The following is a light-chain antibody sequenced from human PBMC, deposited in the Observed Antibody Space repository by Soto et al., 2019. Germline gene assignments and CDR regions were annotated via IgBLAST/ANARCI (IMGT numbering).Light chain of an antibody. J-gene: IGKJ1*01. Sequence: EIVMTQSPATLSVSPGERATLSCRASQSVSSNLAWYQQKPGQAPTLLIYGASARATGIPARFSGSGSGTEFTLTISSLQSEDSAVYYCQQYVHWPPGAFGQGTTVEIK. CDR1: QSVSSN. V-gene: IGKV3-15*01. CDR3: QQYVHWPPGA. CDR2: GAS.